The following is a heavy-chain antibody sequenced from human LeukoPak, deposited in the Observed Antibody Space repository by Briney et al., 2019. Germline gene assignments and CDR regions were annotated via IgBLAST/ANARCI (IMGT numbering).Heavy chain of an antibody. V-gene: IGHV3-7*04. Sequence: GGSLRLSCAASGFTFSSYWMNWVRQAPGKGLEWVANIKQDGSEKYYVDSVKGRFTISRDNAKNSLYLQMNSLRAEDTAVYYCARGYCSSTNCYAGAFDIWGQGTMVTVSS. CDR2: IKQDGSEK. CDR3: ARGYCSSTNCYAGAFDI. D-gene: IGHD2-2*01. CDR1: GFTFSSYW. J-gene: IGHJ3*02.